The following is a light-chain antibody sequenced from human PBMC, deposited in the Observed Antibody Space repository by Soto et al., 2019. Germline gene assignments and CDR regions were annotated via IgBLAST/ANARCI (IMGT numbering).Light chain of an antibody. V-gene: IGLV2-14*01. CDR2: DVS. J-gene: IGLJ2*01. Sequence: QSALTQPASVSGSPGQSITISCTGTRSDVGGYNYVSWYQQHPGKAPKLMIYDVSNGPSGVSNRFSGSKSGNTASLTISGLQAEDEADYYCSSYTSSSTVVFAGGTKLAVL. CDR1: RSDVGGYNY. CDR3: SSYTSSSTVV.